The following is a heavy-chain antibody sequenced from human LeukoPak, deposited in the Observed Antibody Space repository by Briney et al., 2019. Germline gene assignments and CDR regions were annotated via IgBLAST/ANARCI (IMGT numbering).Heavy chain of an antibody. CDR2: IFADEDT. CDR3: ARMSYDRTGEGRANLYYYYMAV. J-gene: IGHJ6*03. CDR1: GGSISDFY. Sequence: PSETLSLTCTVSGGSISDFYWAWIRQPADKGLEYIGRIFADEDTQYNPNLNPSLKSRVSMSAETSKNQFSLKLSSVTAADTAVYYCARMSYDRTGEGRANLYYYYMAVWGKGTTVTVSS. V-gene: IGHV4-4*07. D-gene: IGHD3-3*01.